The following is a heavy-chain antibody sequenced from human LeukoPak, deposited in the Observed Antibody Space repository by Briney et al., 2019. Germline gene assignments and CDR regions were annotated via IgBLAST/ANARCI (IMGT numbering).Heavy chain of an antibody. CDR3: ARCPGSWSGYDAFDI. D-gene: IGHD6-13*01. V-gene: IGHV4-34*01. Sequence: SETLSLTCAVYGRSFSGCYWSWIRQPPGKGLEWIGEINHSGSTNYNPSLKSRVTISVDTSKNQFSLKLSSVTAADTAVYYCARCPGSWSGYDAFDIWGQGTMVTVSS. J-gene: IGHJ3*02. CDR2: INHSGST. CDR1: GRSFSGCY.